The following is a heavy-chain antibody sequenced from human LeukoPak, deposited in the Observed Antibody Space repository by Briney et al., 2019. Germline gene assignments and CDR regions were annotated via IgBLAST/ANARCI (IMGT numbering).Heavy chain of an antibody. V-gene: IGHV4-59*01. CDR2: IYYSGST. D-gene: IGHD7-27*01. CDR1: GGSISNYY. CDR3: ATPTGDYAFDI. J-gene: IGHJ3*02. Sequence: PSETLSLTCTVSGGSISNYYWSWIRQPPGKGLEWIGYIYYSGSTNYNPSLKSRVTISVDTSKNQFSLKLSSVTAADTAVYYCATPTGDYAFDIWGQGTMVTVSS.